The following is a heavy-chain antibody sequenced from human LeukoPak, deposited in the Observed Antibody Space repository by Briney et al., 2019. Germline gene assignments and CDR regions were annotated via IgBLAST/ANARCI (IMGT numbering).Heavy chain of an antibody. CDR3: AKDSHSSGWYYFDY. D-gene: IGHD6-19*01. CDR2: ISGSGGST. CDR1: GFTYSNYA. J-gene: IGHJ4*02. V-gene: IGHV3-23*01. Sequence: PGGSLRLSCAASGFTYSNYAMSWVRQAPGKGLDWVSAISGSGGSTYYADSVKGRFTISRDNSKTTLYLQMNSLRAEDTAVYYCAKDSHSSGWYYFDYWGQGTLVTVSS.